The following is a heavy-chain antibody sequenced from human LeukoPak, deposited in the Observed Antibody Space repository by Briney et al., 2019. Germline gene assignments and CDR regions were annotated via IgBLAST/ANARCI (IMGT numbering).Heavy chain of an antibody. Sequence: ASVKVSCKASGYTFTSYGISWVRQAPGQGPEWMGWISAYNGNTNYAQKLQGRVTMTTDTSTSTAYMELRSLRSDDTAVYYCARDSEGFGPNYYYYYGMDVWGQGTTVTVSS. CDR2: ISAYNGNT. CDR1: GYTFTSYG. D-gene: IGHD3/OR15-3a*01. CDR3: ARDSEGFGPNYYYYYGMDV. V-gene: IGHV1-18*01. J-gene: IGHJ6*02.